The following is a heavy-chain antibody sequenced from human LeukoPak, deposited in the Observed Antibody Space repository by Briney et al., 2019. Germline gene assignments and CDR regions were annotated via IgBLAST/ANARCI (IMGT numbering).Heavy chain of an antibody. D-gene: IGHD3-22*01. CDR2: IYYSGST. J-gene: IGHJ5*02. V-gene: IGHV4-39*01. CDR3: ARHYLFAYDSSGFYSRHGWFDP. CDR1: GGSISSNSYY. Sequence: SETLSLTCTVSGGSISSNSYYWGWIRQPPGKGLEWIGSIYYSGSTYYNPSLKSRVTISVDTSKNQFSLKLSSVTAADTAVYYCARHYLFAYDSSGFYSRHGWFDPWGQGTLVTVSS.